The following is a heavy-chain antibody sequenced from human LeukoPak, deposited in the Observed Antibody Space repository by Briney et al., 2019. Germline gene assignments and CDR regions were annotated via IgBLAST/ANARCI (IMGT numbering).Heavy chain of an antibody. CDR2: ISSSSSYI. J-gene: IGHJ4*02. CDR1: GFTFTSYS. Sequence: PGGSQRLSCAASGFTFTSYSMNWVRQAPGKGLEWVSSISSSSSYIYYADSVKGRFTVSRDNAKNPLYLQMNSLRAEDTAVYYCARDYYGDYLFDYWGQGTLVTVSS. D-gene: IGHD4-17*01. V-gene: IGHV3-21*01. CDR3: ARDYYGDYLFDY.